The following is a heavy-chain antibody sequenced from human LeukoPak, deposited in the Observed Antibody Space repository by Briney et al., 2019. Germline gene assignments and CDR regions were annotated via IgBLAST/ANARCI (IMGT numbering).Heavy chain of an antibody. CDR1: GFTFSSNA. CDR2: IRGSGDSR. D-gene: IGHD3-16*01. J-gene: IGHJ4*02. V-gene: IGHV3-23*01. Sequence: PGGSLRLSCAASGFTFSSNAMNWVRQSQGQGLEWVSGIRGSGDSRSTADSVNGRFPITRDNSTTKLYLHMNSLTANDTAVYFFAKQVPRGDDYDFYYGPQGTLVTVSS. CDR3: AKQVPRGDDYDFYY.